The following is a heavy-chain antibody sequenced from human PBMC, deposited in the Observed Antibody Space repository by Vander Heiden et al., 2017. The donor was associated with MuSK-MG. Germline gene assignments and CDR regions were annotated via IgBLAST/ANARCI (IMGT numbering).Heavy chain of an antibody. CDR2: ISGSGGST. D-gene: IGHD3-10*01. CDR1: GVTFSSYA. CDR3: AKEWRHDSGSYCDY. J-gene: IGHJ4*02. Sequence: EVQLLESGGGLVQPGGSLRPSCGASGVTFSSYAMSWVRQAPGKGLEWVSAISGSGGSTYYADSVKGRFTISRDNSKNTLYLQMNSLRAEDTAVYYCAKEWRHDSGSYCDYWGQGTLVTVSS. V-gene: IGHV3-23*01.